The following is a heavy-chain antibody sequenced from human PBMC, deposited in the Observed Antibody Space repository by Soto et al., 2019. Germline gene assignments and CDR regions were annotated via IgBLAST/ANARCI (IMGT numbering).Heavy chain of an antibody. Sequence: QVQVVESGGGVVQPGRSLRLSCAASGFTFSSYGMHWVRQAPGKGLEWVTVMSYDGSNKYYADSVKGRFTISRDNSKNTLYLQMDSLRAEDTAVYYCAKDTYYHDSSGYYVFDYWGQGTLVTVSS. CDR3: AKDTYYHDSSGYYVFDY. V-gene: IGHV3-30*18. CDR2: MSYDGSNK. D-gene: IGHD3-22*01. CDR1: GFTFSSYG. J-gene: IGHJ4*02.